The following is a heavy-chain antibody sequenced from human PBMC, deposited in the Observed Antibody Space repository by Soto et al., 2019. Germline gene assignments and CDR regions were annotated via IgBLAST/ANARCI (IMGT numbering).Heavy chain of an antibody. D-gene: IGHD2-15*01. CDR2: IYYSGST. CDR1: GGSISSGDYY. V-gene: IGHV4-31*03. J-gene: IGHJ4*02. Sequence: SETLSLTCTVSGGSISSGDYYWSWIRQHPGKGLEWIGYIYYSGSTYYNPSLKSRVTISVDTSKNQFSLKLSSVTAADTAVYYCARGYCSGGSCYRYWGQGTLVTVSS. CDR3: ARGYCSGGSCYRY.